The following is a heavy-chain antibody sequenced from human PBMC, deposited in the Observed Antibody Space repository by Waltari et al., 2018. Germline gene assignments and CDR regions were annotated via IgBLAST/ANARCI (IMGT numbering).Heavy chain of an antibody. J-gene: IGHJ5*02. CDR2: INPNSGDT. CDR1: GYTRTSYY. Sequence: QVQLVQSGAEVKKPGASVKVTCKAAGYTRTSYYLPWVRQTPGQGLEGRGRINPNSGDTNYARKFQDRVTMTRDTSVNTAYMVVGRLTSDDTAVYFCARESAFSTSWYPGFDPWGQGTLVTVAS. V-gene: IGHV1-2*06. CDR3: ARESAFSTSWYPGFDP. D-gene: IGHD2-2*01.